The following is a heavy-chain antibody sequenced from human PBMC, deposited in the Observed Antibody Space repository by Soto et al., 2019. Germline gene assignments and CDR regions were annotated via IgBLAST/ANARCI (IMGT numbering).Heavy chain of an antibody. D-gene: IGHD3-10*01. V-gene: IGHV3-30*18. Sequence: GGSLRLSCAASGFTFSSYGMHWVRQAPGKGLEWVAVISYDGSNKYYADSVKGRFTISRDNSKNTLYLQMNSLRAEDTAVYYCAKDRITMVRGVPPGPGYWGQGTLVTVSS. CDR1: GFTFSSYG. CDR2: ISYDGSNK. CDR3: AKDRITMVRGVPPGPGY. J-gene: IGHJ4*02.